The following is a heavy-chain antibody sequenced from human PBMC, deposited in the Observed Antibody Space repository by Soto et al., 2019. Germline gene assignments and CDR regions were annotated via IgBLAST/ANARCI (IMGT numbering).Heavy chain of an antibody. V-gene: IGHV4-34*01. CDR1: GGSFSGYY. CDR3: VRGQPHRITIFEVVIRSYDYGMDV. Sequence: SETLSLTCAVYGGSFSGYYWSWIRQPPGKGLEWIGEIKHRGSTYYNPSLESRITMAVDTSKNQFSLKLSSVTAADTAVYFCVRGQPHRITIFEVVIRSYDYGMDVWGQGTTVTVSS. D-gene: IGHD3-3*01. CDR2: IKHRGST. J-gene: IGHJ6*02.